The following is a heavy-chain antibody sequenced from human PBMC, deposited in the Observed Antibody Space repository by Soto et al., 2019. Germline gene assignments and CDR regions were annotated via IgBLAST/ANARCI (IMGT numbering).Heavy chain of an antibody. Sequence: GGSLRLSCTASGFTFGDYAMSWVRQAPGKGLEWVGFIRSKAYGGTTEYAASVKGRFTISRDDSKSIAYLQMNSLKTEDTAVYYCTRDPRSYYYDSSGSRGYYSYGMDVWYPATSLTV. CDR2: IRSKAYGGTT. V-gene: IGHV3-49*04. CDR1: GFTFGDYA. D-gene: IGHD3-22*01. CDR3: TRDPRSYYYDSSGSRGYYSYGMDV. J-gene: IGHJ6*02.